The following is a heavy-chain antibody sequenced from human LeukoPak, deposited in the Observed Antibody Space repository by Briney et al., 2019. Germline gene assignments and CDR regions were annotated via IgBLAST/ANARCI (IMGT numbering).Heavy chain of an antibody. V-gene: IGHV1-18*01. CDR1: GYIFTSYG. CDR2: ISAYNGNT. Sequence: ASVKVSCKASGYIFTSYGISWVRQAPGQGLEWMGWISAYNGNTNYARKLQGRVTMTTDTSTSTAYMELRSLRSDDTAVYYCERWPGPRWFGDYYFDYWGQGTLVTVSS. CDR3: ERWPGPRWFGDYYFDY. J-gene: IGHJ4*02. D-gene: IGHD3-10*01.